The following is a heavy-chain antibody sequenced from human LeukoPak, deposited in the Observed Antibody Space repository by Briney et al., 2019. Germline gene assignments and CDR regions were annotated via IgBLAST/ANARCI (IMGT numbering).Heavy chain of an antibody. Sequence: GASVKVSCKASGYTFTGYYMHWVRQAPGQGLEWMGIINPSGGSTSYAQKFQGRVTMTRDTSTSTVYMELSSLRSEDTAVYYCARDSSVAGDAFDIWGQGTMVTVSS. CDR2: INPSGGST. V-gene: IGHV1-46*03. J-gene: IGHJ3*02. CDR1: GYTFTGYY. CDR3: ARDSSVAGDAFDI. D-gene: IGHD2-15*01.